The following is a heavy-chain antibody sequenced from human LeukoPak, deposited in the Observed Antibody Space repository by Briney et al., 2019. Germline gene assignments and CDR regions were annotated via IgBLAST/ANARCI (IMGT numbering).Heavy chain of an antibody. V-gene: IGHV4-4*07. CDR1: GGSISSYY. CDR2: IYTSGST. CDR3: ARDDTMVRGVIITVGHWYFDL. J-gene: IGHJ2*01. Sequence: SETLSLTCTVSGGSISSYYWSWIRQPAGKGLEWIGRIYTSGSTNYNPSLKSRVTMSVDTSKNQFSLKLSSVTAADTAVYYCARDDTMVRGVIITVGHWYFDLWGRGTLVTVPS. D-gene: IGHD3-10*01.